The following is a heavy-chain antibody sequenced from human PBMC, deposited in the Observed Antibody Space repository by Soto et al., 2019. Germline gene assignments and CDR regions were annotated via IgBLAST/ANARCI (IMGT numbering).Heavy chain of an antibody. CDR3: AAAYYYDSSGYYGPFDY. CDR2: IYYSGST. CDR1: GGSISSYY. J-gene: IGHJ4*02. Sequence: PSEILSLTCTVSGGSISSYYWSWIRQPPGKGLEWIGYIYYSGSTNYNPSLKSRVTISVDTSKNQFSLKLSSVTAADTAVYYCAAAYYYDSSGYYGPFDYWGQGTLVTVSS. V-gene: IGHV4-59*01. D-gene: IGHD3-22*01.